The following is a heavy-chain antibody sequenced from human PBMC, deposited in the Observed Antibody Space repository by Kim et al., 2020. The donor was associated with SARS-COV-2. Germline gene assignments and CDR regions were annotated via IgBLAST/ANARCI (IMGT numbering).Heavy chain of an antibody. V-gene: IGHV3-33*01. Sequence: GGSLRLSCAASGFTFSSYGMHWVRQAPGKGLEWVAVIWYDGSNTYYADSVKGRFTISRDNSKNTLYLQMNSLRAEDTAVYYCASQPKPNSEADSASYYFYGIEAWGPGTTVTVS. CDR2: IWYDGSNT. J-gene: IGHJ6*02. CDR1: GFTFSSYG. D-gene: IGHD5-18*01. CDR3: ASQPKPNSEADSASYYFYGIEA.